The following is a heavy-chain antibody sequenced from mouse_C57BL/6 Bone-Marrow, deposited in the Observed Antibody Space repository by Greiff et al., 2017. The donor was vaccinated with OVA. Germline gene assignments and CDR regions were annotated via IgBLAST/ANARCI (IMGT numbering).Heavy chain of an antibody. Sequence: QVQLQQPGVELVMPGASVKLSCKASGYTFTSYWMHWVKQRPGQGLEWIGEIDPSDSYTNYNQKFKGKSTLTVDKSSSTAYMQLSSLTSEDSAVYYCAREGGIYYGNFYWGQGTLVTVSA. CDR1: GYTFTSYW. D-gene: IGHD2-1*01. CDR2: IDPSDSYT. J-gene: IGHJ3*01. V-gene: IGHV1-69*01. CDR3: AREGGIYYGNFY.